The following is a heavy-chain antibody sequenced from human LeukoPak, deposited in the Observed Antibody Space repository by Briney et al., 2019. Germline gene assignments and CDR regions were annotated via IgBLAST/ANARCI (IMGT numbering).Heavy chain of an antibody. CDR1: GFTFSSYS. D-gene: IGHD3-3*01. J-gene: IGHJ6*03. Sequence: GGSLRLSCAASGFTFSSYSMNWVRQAPGKGLEWVSYISSSSTIYYADSVKGRFTISRDNAKNSLYLQMNSLRAEDTAVYYCARDHSRDYDFWSGYFSGGRNYHYMDVWGKGTTVTVSS. CDR3: ARDHSRDYDFWSGYFSGGRNYHYMDV. CDR2: ISSSSTI. V-gene: IGHV3-48*04.